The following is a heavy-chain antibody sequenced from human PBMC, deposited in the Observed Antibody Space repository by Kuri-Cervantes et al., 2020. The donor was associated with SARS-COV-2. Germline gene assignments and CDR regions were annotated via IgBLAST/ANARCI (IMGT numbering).Heavy chain of an antibody. CDR3: ARDRYDFWSGLGYYYYGMDV. D-gene: IGHD3-3*01. V-gene: IGHV3-74*01. CDR1: GFTFSSYE. Sequence: LSLTCAASGFTFSSYEMNWVRQAPGKGLVWVSRINSDGSSTSYADSVKGRFTISRDNAKNTLYLQMNSLRAEDTAVYYCARDRYDFWSGLGYYYYGMDVWGQGTTVTVSS. J-gene: IGHJ6*02. CDR2: INSDGSST.